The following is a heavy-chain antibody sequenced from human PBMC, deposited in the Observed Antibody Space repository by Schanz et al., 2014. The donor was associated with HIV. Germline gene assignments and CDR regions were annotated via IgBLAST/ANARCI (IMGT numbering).Heavy chain of an antibody. Sequence: QVQLVESGGGVVRPEKSLRLSCEASGFTFSNYGMHWVRQAPGKGLEWGAVISHNGNNDYYAESVKGRVTISRDKSKNTLYLQMNSLRVEDTAVYYCAKMARSVAANTNFDYWGQGTLVTVSS. D-gene: IGHD6-19*01. CDR2: ISHNGNND. CDR1: GFTFSNYG. J-gene: IGHJ4*02. CDR3: AKMARSVAANTNFDY. V-gene: IGHV3-30*18.